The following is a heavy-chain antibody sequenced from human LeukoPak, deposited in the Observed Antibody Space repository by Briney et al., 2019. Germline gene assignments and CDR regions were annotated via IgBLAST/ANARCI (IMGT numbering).Heavy chain of an antibody. V-gene: IGHV4-59*08. CDR3: ARQKRLGESLDY. D-gene: IGHD3-16*01. CDR2: IYYSGST. Sequence: PSETLSLTCTVSGGSISSYYWSWIRQPPGKGLEWIGYIYYSGSTNYNPSLKSRATISVDTSKNQFSLKLSSVTAADTAVYYCARQKRLGESLDYWGQGTLVTVSS. CDR1: GGSISSYY. J-gene: IGHJ4*02.